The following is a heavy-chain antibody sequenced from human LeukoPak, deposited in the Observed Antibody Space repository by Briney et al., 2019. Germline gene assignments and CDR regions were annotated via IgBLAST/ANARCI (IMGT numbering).Heavy chain of an antibody. Sequence: SEALSLTCAVSGGSLSSYYWSWIRQPPGRGLEWIGYIYYSRTTNYNPSLQSRVTISVDTSKNQFSLKLTSVTAADTAVYYCAREGPQGRVHAGLDVWGQGTTVTVSS. J-gene: IGHJ6*02. CDR1: GGSLSSYY. D-gene: IGHD3-10*01. CDR3: AREGPQGRVHAGLDV. V-gene: IGHV4-59*01. CDR2: IYYSRTT.